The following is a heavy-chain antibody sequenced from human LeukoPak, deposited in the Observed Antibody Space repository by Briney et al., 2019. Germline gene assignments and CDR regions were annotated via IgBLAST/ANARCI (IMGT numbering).Heavy chain of an antibody. CDR2: IYYSGST. Sequence: SETLSLTCTVSGGSISSSSYYWGWIRQPPGKGLEWIGSIYYSGSTYYNPSLKSRVTISVDTSKNQFSLKLTSVTAADTAVYYCARGSVREYRGDDCYPGLDYWGQGTLVTVSS. CDR1: GGSISSSSYY. D-gene: IGHD2-21*02. V-gene: IGHV4-39*07. J-gene: IGHJ4*02. CDR3: ARGSVREYRGDDCYPGLDY.